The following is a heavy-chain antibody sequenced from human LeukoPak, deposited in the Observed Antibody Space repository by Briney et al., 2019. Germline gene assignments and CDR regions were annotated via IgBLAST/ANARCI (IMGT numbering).Heavy chain of an antibody. V-gene: IGHV3-48*03. CDR2: ISSSGSTI. J-gene: IGHJ4*02. CDR3: ARDGTGHFDY. Sequence: GGSLRLSCAASGFTFSSYEMNWVRQAPGKGLEWVSYISSSGSTIYYADSVKGRFTISRDNAKNSLYLQMDSLRAEDTAVFYCARDGTGHFDYWGQGTLVTVSS. CDR1: GFTFSSYE.